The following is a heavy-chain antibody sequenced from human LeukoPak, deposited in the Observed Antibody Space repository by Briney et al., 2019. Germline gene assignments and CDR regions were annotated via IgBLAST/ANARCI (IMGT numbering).Heavy chain of an antibody. V-gene: IGHV4-59*01. D-gene: IGHD5-18*01. CDR2: IYYSGST. CDR1: GGSISSYY. J-gene: IGHJ4*02. CDR3: ARKSRWLPFDY. Sequence: PSETLSLTCTFSGGSISSYYWSWIRQPPGKGLEWIGYIYYSGSTNYNPSLKSRVTISVDTSKNQFSLKLSSVTAADTAVYYCARKSRWLPFDYWGQGTLVTVSS.